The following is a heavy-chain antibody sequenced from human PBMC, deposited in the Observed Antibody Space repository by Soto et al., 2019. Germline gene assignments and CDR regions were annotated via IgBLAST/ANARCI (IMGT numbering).Heavy chain of an antibody. CDR3: ARGPPTMAYGNYFDY. Sequence: GGSLRLSRAASGFTFSSYGMHWVRQAPGKGLEWVAVIWYDGSNKYYADSVKGRFTISRDNSKNTLYLQMNSLRAGDTAVYYCARGPPTMAYGNYFDYWGQGTLVTVSS. V-gene: IGHV3-33*01. CDR1: GFTFSSYG. CDR2: IWYDGSNK. D-gene: IGHD3-10*01. J-gene: IGHJ4*02.